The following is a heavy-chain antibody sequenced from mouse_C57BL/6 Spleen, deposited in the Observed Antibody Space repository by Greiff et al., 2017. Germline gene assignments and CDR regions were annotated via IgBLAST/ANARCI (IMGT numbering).Heavy chain of an antibody. CDR3: ARPHYYGSGYYAMDY. CDR2: ISSGSSTI. Sequence: EVQVVESGGGLVKPGGSLKLSCAASGFTFSDYGMHWVRQAPEKGLEWVAYISSGSSTIYYADTVKGRFTISRDNAKNTLFLQMTSLRSEDTAMYYCARPHYYGSGYYAMDYWGQGTSVTVSS. J-gene: IGHJ4*01. D-gene: IGHD1-1*01. CDR1: GFTFSDYG. V-gene: IGHV5-17*01.